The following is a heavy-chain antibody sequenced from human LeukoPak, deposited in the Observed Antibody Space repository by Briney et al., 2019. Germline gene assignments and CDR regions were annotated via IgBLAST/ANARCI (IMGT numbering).Heavy chain of an antibody. CDR3: ARDHGPDYYDSSGYYSPFDY. V-gene: IGHV1-69*04. D-gene: IGHD3-22*01. J-gene: IGHJ4*02. Sequence: ASVKVSCKASGGTFSSYAISWVRQAPGQGLEWMGRIIPILGIANYAQKFQGRVTITADKSTSTAYMELSSLRSEDTAVYYCARDHGPDYYDSSGYYSPFDYWGQGTLVTVSS. CDR2: IIPILGIA. CDR1: GGTFSSYA.